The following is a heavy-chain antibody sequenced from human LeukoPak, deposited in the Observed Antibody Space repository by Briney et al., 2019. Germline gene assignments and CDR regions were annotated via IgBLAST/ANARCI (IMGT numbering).Heavy chain of an antibody. Sequence: ASVKVSCKASGYAFTSYAMNWVRQAPGQGLEWMGWINTNTGNPTYAQGFTGRFVFSLDTSVSTAYLQISSLKAEDTAVYYCARVVGEQLDVGIYYYYYTDVWGKGTTVTVSS. J-gene: IGHJ6*03. CDR3: ARVVGEQLDVGIYYYYYTDV. CDR1: GYAFTSYA. CDR2: INTNTGNP. V-gene: IGHV7-4-1*02. D-gene: IGHD6-6*01.